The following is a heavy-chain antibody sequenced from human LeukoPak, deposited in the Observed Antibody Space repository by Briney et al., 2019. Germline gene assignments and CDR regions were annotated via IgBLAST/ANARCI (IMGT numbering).Heavy chain of an antibody. CDR2: ISGSGGST. CDR1: GFTSSSYD. D-gene: IGHD5-12*01. V-gene: IGHV3-23*01. CDR3: AKYREWLRFYYFAY. J-gene: IGHJ4*02. Sequence: GGSLRLSCAASGFTSSSYDMSWVRQAPGKGLEWVSAISGSGGSTYYADSAKGRFTISRDNSKNTLYLQMNSLRAEDRAVYYCAKYREWLRFYYFAYWGQGTLVTVSS.